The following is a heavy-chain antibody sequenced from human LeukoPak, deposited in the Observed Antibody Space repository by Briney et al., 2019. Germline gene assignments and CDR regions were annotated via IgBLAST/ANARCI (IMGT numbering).Heavy chain of an antibody. CDR2: IYYSGST. CDR1: GGSISSYY. D-gene: IGHD5-24*01. CDR3: ARGDGYNYRY. J-gene: IGHJ4*02. V-gene: IGHV4-59*01. Sequence: PSETLSLTCTVSGGSISSYYWSWIRQPPGKGLEWIGYIYYSGSTNYNPSLKSRVTISVDTSKNQFSLKLSSVTAADTAVYYCARGDGYNYRYWGQGTLVTVSS.